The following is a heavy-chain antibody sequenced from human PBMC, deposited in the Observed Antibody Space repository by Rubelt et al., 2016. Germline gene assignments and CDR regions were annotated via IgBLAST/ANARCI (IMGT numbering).Heavy chain of an antibody. Sequence: PGKGLEWIGYIYYSGSTYYNPSLKSRVTISVDTSKNQFSLKLSSVTAADTAVYYCARDSSGYLGIYGMDVWGQGTTVTVSS. V-gene: IGHV4-31*02. CDR3: ARDSSGYLGIYGMDV. D-gene: IGHD3-22*01. CDR2: IYYSGST. J-gene: IGHJ6*02.